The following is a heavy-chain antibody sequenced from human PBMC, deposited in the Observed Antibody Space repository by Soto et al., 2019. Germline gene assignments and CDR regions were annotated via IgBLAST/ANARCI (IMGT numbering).Heavy chain of an antibody. V-gene: IGHV1-8*01. CDR2: MNPNSGNT. CDR3: ARRSFSGWYTRTNRFDP. Sequence: QVQLVQSGAEVKKPGASVKVSCKASGYTFPSYDINWVRQATGQGLEWMGWMNPNSGNTGYAQKFQGRVTMTRNTSISTAYMELSSLRSEDTAVYYCARRSFSGWYTRTNRFDPWGQGTLVTVSS. D-gene: IGHD6-19*01. J-gene: IGHJ5*02. CDR1: GYTFPSYD.